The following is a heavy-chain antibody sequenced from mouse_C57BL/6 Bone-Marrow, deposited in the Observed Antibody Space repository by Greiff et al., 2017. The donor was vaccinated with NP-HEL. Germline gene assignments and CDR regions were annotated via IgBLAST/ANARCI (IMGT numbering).Heavy chain of an antibody. D-gene: IGHD2-1*01. CDR1: GYTFTSYG. CDR2: IYPRSGNT. V-gene: IGHV1-81*01. CDR3: ATLYGTPFAY. Sequence: VQLQQSGAELARPGASVKLSCTASGYTFTSYGISWVKQRTGQGLEWIGEIYPRSGNTYYNEKFKGKATLTADKSSSTAYMELRSLTSEDSAVYFCATLYGTPFAYWGQGTLVTVSA. J-gene: IGHJ3*01.